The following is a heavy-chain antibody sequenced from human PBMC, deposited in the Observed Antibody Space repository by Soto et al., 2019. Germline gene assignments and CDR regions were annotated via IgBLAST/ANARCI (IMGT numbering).Heavy chain of an antibody. J-gene: IGHJ4*02. CDR3: ARDLGTVVYYFDY. CDR2: FYYTGGT. Sequence: PSETLSLTCTVSGGSISSSGSYWGWVRQPPGKGLEWIVSFYYTGGTYSTYYNPSLKSRVTISVDTSKNHFSLKLNSVTAADTAVYYCARDLGTVVYYFDYWGQGTLVTVSS. D-gene: IGHD4-17*01. V-gene: IGHV4-39*07. CDR1: GGSISSSGSY.